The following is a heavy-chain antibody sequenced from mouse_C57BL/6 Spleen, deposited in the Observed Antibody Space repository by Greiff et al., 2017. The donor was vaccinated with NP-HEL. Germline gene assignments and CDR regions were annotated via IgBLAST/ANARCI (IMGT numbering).Heavy chain of an antibody. CDR1: GYTFTSYW. D-gene: IGHD1-1*01. V-gene: IGHV1-52*01. J-gene: IGHJ2*01. CDR2: IDPSDSET. Sequence: QVQLQQPGAELVRPGSSVKLSCKASGYTFTSYWMHWVKQRPIQGLEWIGNIDPSDSETHYNQKFKDKATLTVDKSSSTAYMQLSSLTSEDSAVYYCARMMTTVVATDYLDYWGQGTTLTVSS. CDR3: ARMMTTVVATDYLDY.